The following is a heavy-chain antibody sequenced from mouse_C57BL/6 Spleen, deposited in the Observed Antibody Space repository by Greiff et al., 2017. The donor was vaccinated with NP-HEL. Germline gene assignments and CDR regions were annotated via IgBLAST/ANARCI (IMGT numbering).Heavy chain of an antibody. J-gene: IGHJ4*01. CDR1: GFTFSDYG. CDR2: ISSGSSTI. V-gene: IGHV5-17*01. D-gene: IGHD2-13*01. CDR3: AEGYCDEEYYYAMDY. Sequence: EVQLVESGGGLVKPGGSLKLSCAASGFTFSDYGMHWVRQAPEKGLEWVAYISSGSSTIYYADTVKGRFTISRDNAKNTLFLQMTSLRSEDTAMYYCAEGYCDEEYYYAMDYWGQGTSVTVSS.